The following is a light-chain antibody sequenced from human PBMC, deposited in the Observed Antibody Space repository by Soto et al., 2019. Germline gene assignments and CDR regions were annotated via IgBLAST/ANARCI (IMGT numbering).Light chain of an antibody. J-gene: IGKJ2*01. CDR3: QQYGSSLYT. Sequence: EIVLTQSPGTLSLSPGERATLSCRASQSVPSNFLAWYQQKPGQAPILLIYGVSRRATGIPDRFSGSGSGTDFTLTISRLEPEDFAVYYCQQYGSSLYTFGQGTKLEIK. CDR1: QSVPSNF. V-gene: IGKV3-20*01. CDR2: GVS.